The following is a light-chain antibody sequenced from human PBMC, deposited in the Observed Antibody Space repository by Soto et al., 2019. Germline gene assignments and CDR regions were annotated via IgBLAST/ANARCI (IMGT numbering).Light chain of an antibody. Sequence: EIMLSQSPGTLSLSPGERATLSCRASQSVSSYLAWYQQKPGQAPRLLIYDASNRATGIPARFSGSGSGTDFTLTISSLEPEDFAVYYCQQRSNWPPVFGQRTRLEV. CDR1: QSVSSY. CDR3: QQRSNWPPV. CDR2: DAS. J-gene: IGKJ5*01. V-gene: IGKV3-11*01.